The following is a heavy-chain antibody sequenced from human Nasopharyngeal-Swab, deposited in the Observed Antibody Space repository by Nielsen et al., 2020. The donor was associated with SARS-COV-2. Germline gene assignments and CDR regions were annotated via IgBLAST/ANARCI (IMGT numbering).Heavy chain of an antibody. Sequence: SETLSLTCTVSGGSISSYYWSWIRQPAGKGLEWIGRIYTSGSTNYIPSLKSRVTMSVDTSKNQFSLKLSSVTAADTAVYYCARDQKLWFGESADYYYYGMDVWGQGTTVTVSS. CDR3: ARDQKLWFGESADYYYYGMDV. V-gene: IGHV4-4*07. D-gene: IGHD3-10*01. J-gene: IGHJ6*02. CDR1: GGSISSYY. CDR2: IYTSGST.